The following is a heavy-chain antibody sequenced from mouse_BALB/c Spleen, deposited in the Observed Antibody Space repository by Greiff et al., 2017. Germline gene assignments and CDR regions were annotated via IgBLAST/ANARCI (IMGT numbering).Heavy chain of an antibody. CDR2: IWSGGST. CDR3: ASHYYGSSYAMDY. Sequence: VQVVESGPGLVQPSQSLSITCTVSGFSLTSYGVHWVRQSPGKGLEWLGVIWSGGSTDYNAAFISRLSISKDNSKCQVFFKMNSLQADDTAIYYCASHYYGSSYAMDYWGQGTSVTVSS. CDR1: GFSLTSYG. D-gene: IGHD1-1*01. J-gene: IGHJ4*01. V-gene: IGHV2-4-1*01.